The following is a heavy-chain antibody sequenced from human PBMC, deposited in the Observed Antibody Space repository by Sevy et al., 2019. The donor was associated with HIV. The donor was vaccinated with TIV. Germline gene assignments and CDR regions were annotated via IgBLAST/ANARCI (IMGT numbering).Heavy chain of an antibody. CDR1: GFAFSSHA. CDR2: ISYEGTET. J-gene: IGHJ4*01. D-gene: IGHD6-13*01. V-gene: IGHV3-30-3*01. CDR3: ARDGGYSIKWYPLY. Sequence: GGALRLSCAASGFAFSSHAMHWVRQAPGKGLEWVAVISYEGTETFYAASVEVRFTISRDNSKNMLSLQINSLRPEDTAVYSCARDGGYSIKWYPLYWGHGTLVTVSS.